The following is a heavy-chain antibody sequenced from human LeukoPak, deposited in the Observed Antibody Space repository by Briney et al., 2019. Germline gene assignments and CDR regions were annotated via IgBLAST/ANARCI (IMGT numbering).Heavy chain of an antibody. D-gene: IGHD5-18*01. V-gene: IGHV3-64*01. CDR2: ISSNGGST. CDR3: ARAPQRGYSYGYGDY. CDR1: GFTFSSYA. Sequence: PGGSLRLSCAASGFTFSSYAMHWVRQASGKGLEYVSAISSNGGSTYYANSVKGRFTISRDNSKNTLYLQMGSLRAEDMAVYYCARAPQRGYSYGYGDYWGQGTLVTVSS. J-gene: IGHJ4*02.